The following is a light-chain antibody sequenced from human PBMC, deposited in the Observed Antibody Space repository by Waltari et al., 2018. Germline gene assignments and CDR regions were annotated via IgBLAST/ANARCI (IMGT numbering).Light chain of an antibody. Sequence: QSALTQPASVSGSPGQSITISCNGTGRDVGSYVLVFWYQQHPGKVPKLMIFDVSNRPSGVSNRFSGSKSGNTASLTISGLQAEDEADYYCSSYTSSGTVIFGGGTKLTVL. J-gene: IGLJ2*01. CDR2: DVS. CDR1: GRDVGSYVL. V-gene: IGLV2-14*03. CDR3: SSYTSSGTVI.